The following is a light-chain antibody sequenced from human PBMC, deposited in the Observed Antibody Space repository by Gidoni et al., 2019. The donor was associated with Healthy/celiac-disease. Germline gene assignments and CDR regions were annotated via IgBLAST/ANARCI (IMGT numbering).Light chain of an antibody. V-gene: IGKV1-5*03. CDR1: QSISSW. J-gene: IGKJ1*01. CDR3: QQYNSYSWT. Sequence: DIQMTQSPSTLSASVGDRVTITCRASQSISSWLAWYQQKTGKAPKLLIYKASSLESGVPSRFSGSGSGTEFTLTISSLQPDDFSTYYFQQYNSYSWTFXXXTKVEIK. CDR2: KAS.